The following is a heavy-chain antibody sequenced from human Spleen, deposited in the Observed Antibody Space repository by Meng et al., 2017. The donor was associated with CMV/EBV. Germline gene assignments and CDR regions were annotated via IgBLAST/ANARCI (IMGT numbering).Heavy chain of an antibody. CDR3: ARWYSGSSNYYFYYGFDV. V-gene: IGHV3-48*03. CDR2: IGSGGSAM. Sequence: GESLKISCAASGFTVSSNYMNWVRQAPGKGLEWVSYIGSGGSAMYYADSVKGRFTISRDNAKNLLFLQINSLRVEDTAVYYCARWYSGSSNYYFYYGFDVWGQGTAVTVSS. J-gene: IGHJ6*02. CDR1: GFTVSSNY. D-gene: IGHD1-26*01.